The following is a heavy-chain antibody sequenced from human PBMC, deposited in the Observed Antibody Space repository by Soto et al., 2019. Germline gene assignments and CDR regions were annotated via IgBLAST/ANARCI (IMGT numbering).Heavy chain of an antibody. CDR1: GFSLSNYG. CDR3: GGGLYFFDY. D-gene: IGHD5-12*01. V-gene: IGHV3-30*03. Sequence: QVQVVESGGGGLESGGSVRLLCGACGFSLSNYGMQWFRRSPGKGLEWVSVISHDGRNKYYADSVKGLFTISRDNSKNTLYLQMNSLTAEDTAVYYCGGGLYFFDYCGQGTLVTVSS. J-gene: IGHJ4*02. CDR2: ISHDGRNK.